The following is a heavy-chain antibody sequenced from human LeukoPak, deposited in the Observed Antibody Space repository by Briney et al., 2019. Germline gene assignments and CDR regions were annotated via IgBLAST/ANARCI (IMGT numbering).Heavy chain of an antibody. D-gene: IGHD2-15*01. CDR2: IYYSGST. V-gene: IGHV4-38-2*01. Sequence: PGGSLRLSCAASGFTFSDHYMDWVRQAPGKGLEWIGSIYYSGSTYYNPSLKSRVTISVDTSKNQFSLKLSSVTAADTAVYYCARGPKVVVAAIFDYWGQGTLVTVSS. CDR3: ARGPKVVVAAIFDY. J-gene: IGHJ4*02. CDR1: GFTFSDHY.